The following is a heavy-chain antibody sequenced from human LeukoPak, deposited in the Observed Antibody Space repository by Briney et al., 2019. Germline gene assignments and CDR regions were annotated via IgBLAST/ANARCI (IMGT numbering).Heavy chain of an antibody. V-gene: IGHV4-39*01. CDR3: ARQWYGGKVDY. CDR2: IYYSGST. D-gene: IGHD4-23*01. CDR1: GGSISSSSYY. J-gene: IGHJ4*02. Sequence: TSETLSLTCTVSGGSISSSSYYWVWIRQPPGKGLEWIGSIYYSGSTYYNPSLKSRVAISVDTSKDQFSLKLSSVTAADTAVYYCARQWYGGKVDYWGQGTLVTVSS.